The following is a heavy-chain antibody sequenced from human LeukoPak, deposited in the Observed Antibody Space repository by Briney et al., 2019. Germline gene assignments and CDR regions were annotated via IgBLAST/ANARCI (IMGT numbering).Heavy chain of an antibody. CDR2: ISGDST. CDR1: GFTFDDYA. CDR3: AKSRATDFGY. J-gene: IGHJ4*02. V-gene: IGHV3-43*02. Sequence: SGGSLRLSCAASGFTFDDYAMHWVRQAPGKGLEWVSLISGDSTYYADSVKGRFTISRDNSKNSLYLQMNSLRTEDTALYYCAKSRATDFGYWGQGTLVTVSS. D-gene: IGHD5-12*01.